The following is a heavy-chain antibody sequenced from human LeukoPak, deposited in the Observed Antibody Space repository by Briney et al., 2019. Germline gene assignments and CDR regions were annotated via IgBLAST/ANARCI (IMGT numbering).Heavy chain of an antibody. CDR3: AKTLTFYYDSSAYDAFDF. CDR1: GFTFSSYS. Sequence: GGSLRLSCAASGFTFSSYSRNWVSQAPGKGLEWVSSISSSSTYISYADSVKSRFTISRDNAKHSLYLQMNSLRAEDTAVYYCAKTLTFYYDSSAYDAFDFWGQGTMVTVSS. J-gene: IGHJ3*01. V-gene: IGHV3-21*01. CDR2: ISSSSTYI. D-gene: IGHD3-22*01.